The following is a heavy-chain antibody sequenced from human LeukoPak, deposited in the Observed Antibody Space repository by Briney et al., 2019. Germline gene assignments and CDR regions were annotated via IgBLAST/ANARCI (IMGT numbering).Heavy chain of an antibody. CDR2: ISGSGGST. CDR3: AKRKGYSSSLYPDYFDY. CDR1: GFTFSSYA. J-gene: IGHJ4*02. V-gene: IGHV3-23*01. Sequence: GGSLRLSCAASGFTFSSYAMSWVRQAPGKGLEWVSAISGSGGSTYYADSVKGRFTISRDNSKNTLYLQMNSLRAEDTAVYYCAKRKGYSSSLYPDYFDYWGQGTLVTVSS. D-gene: IGHD6-13*01.